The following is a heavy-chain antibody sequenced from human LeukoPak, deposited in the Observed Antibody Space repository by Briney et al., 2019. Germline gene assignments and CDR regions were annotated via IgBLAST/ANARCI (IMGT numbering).Heavy chain of an antibody. CDR3: ARDLRYDSSGWAFDY. J-gene: IGHJ4*02. V-gene: IGHV4-39*07. Sequence: SETLSLTCTVSGGSISSSSYYWGWIRQPPGKGLEWIGSIYYSGSTNYNPSLKSRVTISVDTSKNQFSLKMSSVTAADTAVYYCARDLRYDSSGWAFDYWGQGTLVTVSS. D-gene: IGHD3-22*01. CDR1: GGSISSSSYY. CDR2: IYYSGST.